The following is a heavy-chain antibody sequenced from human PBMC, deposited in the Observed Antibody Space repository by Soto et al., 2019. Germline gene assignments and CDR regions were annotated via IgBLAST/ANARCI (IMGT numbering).Heavy chain of an antibody. CDR2: IYYSGST. CDR1: GVSISSGGYY. D-gene: IGHD5-18*01. CDR3: ASRGYSYGFSLGMDV. V-gene: IGHV4-31*03. Sequence: QVQLQESGPGLVKPSQTLSLTCTVSGVSISSGGYYWSWIRQHPGKGLEWIGYIYYSGSTYYNPSLKSRVTLSVDTSKNQFSLKLSSVTAADTAVYYCASRGYSYGFSLGMDVWGQGTTVTVSS. J-gene: IGHJ6*02.